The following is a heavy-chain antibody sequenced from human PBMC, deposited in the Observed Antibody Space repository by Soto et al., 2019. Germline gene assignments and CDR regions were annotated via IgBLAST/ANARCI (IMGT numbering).Heavy chain of an antibody. V-gene: IGHV3-11*01. D-gene: IGHD3-10*01. J-gene: IGHJ4*02. Sequence: PGGSLRLSCAASGFTFSDYYMSWIRQAPGKGLEWVSYISSSGSTIYYADSVKGRFTISRDNAKNSLYLQMNSLRAEDTAVYYCARAPQLLWFGEPPDYWGQGTLVTVSS. CDR3: ARAPQLLWFGEPPDY. CDR1: GFTFSDYY. CDR2: ISSSGSTI.